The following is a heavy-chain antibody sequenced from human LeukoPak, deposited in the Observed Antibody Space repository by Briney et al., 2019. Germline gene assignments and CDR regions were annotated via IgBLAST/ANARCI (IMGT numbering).Heavy chain of an antibody. Sequence: PSETLSLTCTVSGDSISSYYWSWIRQPPGKGLEWIGYIYYSGSTNYNPSLKSRVTISVDRSKNQFSLKLSSVTAADTAVYYCARGQNYFWSGYYSNWFDPWGQGTLVTVSS. CDR3: ARGQNYFWSGYYSNWFDP. D-gene: IGHD3-3*01. J-gene: IGHJ5*02. CDR2: IYYSGST. V-gene: IGHV4-59*12. CDR1: GDSISSYY.